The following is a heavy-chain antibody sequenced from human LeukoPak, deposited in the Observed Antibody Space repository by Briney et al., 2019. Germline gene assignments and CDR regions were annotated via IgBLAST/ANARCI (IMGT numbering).Heavy chain of an antibody. Sequence: PGGSLRLSCAASGFTFSSYSMSWVRQAPGKGLEWVSSISSSSSYIYYADSVKGRFTISRDNAKNSLYLQMNSLRAEDTAVYYCARDLAAAVPFDYWGQGTLVTVSS. CDR2: ISSSSSYI. V-gene: IGHV3-21*01. J-gene: IGHJ4*02. D-gene: IGHD6-13*01. CDR1: GFTFSSYS. CDR3: ARDLAAAVPFDY.